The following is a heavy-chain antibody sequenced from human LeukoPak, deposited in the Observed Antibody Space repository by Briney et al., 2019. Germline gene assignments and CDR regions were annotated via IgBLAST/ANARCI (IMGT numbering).Heavy chain of an antibody. D-gene: IGHD5-18*01. Sequence: GGSLRLSCAASGFTFSICAMSWVRQAPGNELEWVSTASGSGSNTFYADSVKGRFTISRDNSKDALYLQMDSLRADDTAVYFCAKTPRGYTYVPDYWGQGTLVTVSS. J-gene: IGHJ4*02. CDR3: AKTPRGYTYVPDY. V-gene: IGHV3-23*01. CDR2: ASGSGSNT. CDR1: GFTFSICA.